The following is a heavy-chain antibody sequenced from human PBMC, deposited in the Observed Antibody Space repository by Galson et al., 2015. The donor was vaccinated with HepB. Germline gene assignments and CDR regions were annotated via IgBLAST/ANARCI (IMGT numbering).Heavy chain of an antibody. J-gene: IGHJ4*02. CDR2: INTNTGNP. V-gene: IGHV7-4-1*02. CDR3: ARGGFSTAAGSLSLHYFDY. CDR1: GYTFTSYA. Sequence: SVKVSCKASGYTFTSYAMNWVRQAPGQGLEWMGWINTNTGNPTYAQGFTGRFVFSLDTSVSTAYLQISSLKAEDTAVYYCARGGFSTAAGSLSLHYFDYWGQGTLVTVSS. D-gene: IGHD6-13*01.